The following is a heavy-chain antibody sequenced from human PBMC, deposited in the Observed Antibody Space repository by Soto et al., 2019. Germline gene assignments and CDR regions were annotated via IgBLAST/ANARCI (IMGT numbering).Heavy chain of an antibody. CDR1: GFTFTTYT. Sequence: QVQLVESGGGVVHPGRSLRLSCAASGFTFTTYTMYWVRQAPGKGLEWLALISFDGNNQYFADSVKGRFTISRDNSENSLHLQMNSLRDEDTAVYYCARDRGYTAFLGDFDYWGQGTRVIVSS. D-gene: IGHD2-21*02. J-gene: IGHJ4*02. CDR3: ARDRGYTAFLGDFDY. CDR2: ISFDGNNQ. V-gene: IGHV3-30-3*01.